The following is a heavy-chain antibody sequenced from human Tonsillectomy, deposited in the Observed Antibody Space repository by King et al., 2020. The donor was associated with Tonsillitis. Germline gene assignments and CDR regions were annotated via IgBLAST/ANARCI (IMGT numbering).Heavy chain of an antibody. Sequence: TLKESGPTLVKPTQTLTLTCTFSGFSLSTSGVGVGWIRQPPGKALEWLALIYWNDDERYSPSLKSRLTISKDTSKNQVVLTMTNMDPVDTATYYCANRQGGNSRWERWFDPWGQGTLVTVSS. D-gene: IGHD6-13*01. CDR1: GFSLSTSGVG. CDR3: ANRQGGNSRWERWFDP. CDR2: IYWNDDE. J-gene: IGHJ5*02. V-gene: IGHV2-5*01.